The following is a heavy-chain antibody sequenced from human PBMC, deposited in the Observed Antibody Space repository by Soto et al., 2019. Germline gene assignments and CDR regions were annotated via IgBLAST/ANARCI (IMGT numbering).Heavy chain of an antibody. V-gene: IGHV5-51*01. CDR2: IYPGDSDT. Sequence: GSLKISCKGSGYSFTSYWIGWVRQMPGKGLEWMGIIYPGDSDTRYSPSFQGQVTISADKSISTAYLQWSSLKASDTAMYYCARFRTSSTSYYYYGMDVWGQGTTVTVSS. CDR1: GYSFTSYW. CDR3: ARFRTSSTSYYYYGMDV. D-gene: IGHD2-2*01. J-gene: IGHJ6*02.